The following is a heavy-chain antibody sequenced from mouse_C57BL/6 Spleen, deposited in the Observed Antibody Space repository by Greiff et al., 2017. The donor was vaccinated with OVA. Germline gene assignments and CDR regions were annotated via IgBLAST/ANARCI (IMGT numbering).Heavy chain of an antibody. J-gene: IGHJ2*01. CDR2: ISDGGSYT. CDR3: ARERYYSGY. CDR1: GFTFSSYA. Sequence: EVMLVESGGGLVKPGGSLKLSCAASGFTFSSYAMSWVRQTPEKRLEWVATISDGGSYTYYPDNVKGRFTISRDNAKNNLYLQMSHLKSEDTAMYYCARERYYSGYWGQGTTLTVSS. D-gene: IGHD1-1*02. V-gene: IGHV5-4*01.